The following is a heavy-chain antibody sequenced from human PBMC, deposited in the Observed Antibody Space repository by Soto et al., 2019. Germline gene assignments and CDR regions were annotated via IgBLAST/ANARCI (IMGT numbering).Heavy chain of an antibody. Sequence: QITLKASGATLVKPTQTLTLTCTFSGFSLSPGGVGVGWIRQPPGKAPECLALIYWNDDKRYSPSLNSRLTITKDTSKNQVVLTMSNMDPVDTATYYCGGYNVLTGYQGYGMDVWVQGTTVTVSS. D-gene: IGHD3-9*01. CDR1: GFSLSPGGVG. V-gene: IGHV2-5*01. CDR3: GGYNVLTGYQGYGMDV. J-gene: IGHJ6*02. CDR2: IYWNDDK.